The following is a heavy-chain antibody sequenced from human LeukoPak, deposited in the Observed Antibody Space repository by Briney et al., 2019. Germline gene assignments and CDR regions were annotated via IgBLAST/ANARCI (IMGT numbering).Heavy chain of an antibody. CDR3: ARGKSTASIAVAGTWYYFDY. Sequence: PGGSLRLSCAASGFTFSSYSMNWVRQAPGKGLEWVSSISSSSSYIYYADSVKGRFTISRDNAKNSLYLQMNSLRAEDTAVYYCARGKSTASIAVAGTWYYFDYWGQGTLVTVSS. CDR2: ISSSSSYI. CDR1: GFTFSSYS. D-gene: IGHD6-19*01. J-gene: IGHJ4*02. V-gene: IGHV3-21*04.